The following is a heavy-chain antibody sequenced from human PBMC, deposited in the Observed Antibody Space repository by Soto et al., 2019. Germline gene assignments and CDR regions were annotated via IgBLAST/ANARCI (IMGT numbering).Heavy chain of an antibody. CDR2: IYYSGST. V-gene: IGHV4-30-4*01. D-gene: IGHD3-22*01. CDR3: ARALYYYDSRKKPPYGMDV. CDR1: GGSISSGDYY. J-gene: IGHJ6*02. Sequence: SETLSLTCTFSGGSISSGDYYWSWVRQPPGKGLEWTGYIYYSGSTYYNPSLESRVTISVDTSKNQFSLKLSSVTAADTAVYYCARALYYYDSRKKPPYGMDVWGQGTTVTVSS.